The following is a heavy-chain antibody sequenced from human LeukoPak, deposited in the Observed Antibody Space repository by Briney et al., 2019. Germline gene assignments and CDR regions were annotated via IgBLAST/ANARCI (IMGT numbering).Heavy chain of an antibody. CDR3: ARCLNYYDSSGWNYYYMDV. Sequence: PGGSLRLSCAASGFTFDDYGMSWVRQAPGKGLEWVSGINWNGGSTGYADSVKGRFTISRDNAKNSLYLQMNSLRAEDTALYYCARCLNYYDSSGWNYYYMDVWGKGTTVTVSS. J-gene: IGHJ6*03. CDR1: GFTFDDYG. V-gene: IGHV3-20*04. D-gene: IGHD3-22*01. CDR2: INWNGGST.